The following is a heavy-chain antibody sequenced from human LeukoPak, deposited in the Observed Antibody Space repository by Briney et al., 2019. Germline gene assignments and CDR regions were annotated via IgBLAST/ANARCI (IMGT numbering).Heavy chain of an antibody. CDR2: IYTSGST. CDR1: GGSITSYY. V-gene: IGHV4-4*07. D-gene: IGHD3-22*01. CDR3: ARDGYYDSSGYQYNWFDP. J-gene: IGHJ5*02. Sequence: PSETLSLTCTFSGGSITSYYWSWIRQPAGKGLEWIGRIYTSGSTNYNPSLKSRVTMSVDTSKNQFSLKLTSVTAADTAVYYCARDGYYDSSGYQYNWFDPWGQGTLVTVSS.